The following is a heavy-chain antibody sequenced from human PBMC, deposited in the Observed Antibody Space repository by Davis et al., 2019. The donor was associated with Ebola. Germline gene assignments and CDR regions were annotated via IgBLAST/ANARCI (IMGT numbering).Heavy chain of an antibody. D-gene: IGHD3-16*01. J-gene: IGHJ6*04. Sequence: SVKGRFTISRDNAKNSLYLQMNSLRAEDTAVYYCARAGDTGHYYYGMDVWGKGTTVTVSS. CDR3: ARAGDTGHYYYGMDV. V-gene: IGHV3-11*06.